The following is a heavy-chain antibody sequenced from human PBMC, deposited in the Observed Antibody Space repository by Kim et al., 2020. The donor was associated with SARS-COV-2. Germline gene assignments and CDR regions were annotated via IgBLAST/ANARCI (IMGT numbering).Heavy chain of an antibody. CDR2: ISGSGGST. CDR3: ARHWVFFNRRFEKNWFDP. Sequence: GGSLRLSCAASGFTFSSYAMSWVRQAPGKGLEWVSAISGSGGSTYYADSVKGRFTISRDNSKNTLYLQMNSLRAEDTAVYYCARHWVFFNRRFEKNWFDPRGQGTMVTVSS. V-gene: IGHV3-23*01. D-gene: IGHD3-10*01. CDR1: GFTFSSYA. J-gene: IGHJ5*02.